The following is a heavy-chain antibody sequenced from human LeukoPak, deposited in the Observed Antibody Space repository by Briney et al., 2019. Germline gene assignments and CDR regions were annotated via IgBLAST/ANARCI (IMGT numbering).Heavy chain of an antibody. V-gene: IGHV3-23*01. D-gene: IGHD3-3*01. CDR2: ISGSGGST. J-gene: IGHJ4*02. Sequence: GGSLRLSCAASGFTFSDYYMSWIRQAPGKGLEWVSAISGSGGSTYYADSVKGRFTISRDNSKNTLYLQMNSLRAEDTAVYYCAKKRENYDFWSGPSPPPPDYWGQGTLVTVSS. CDR1: GFTFSDYY. CDR3: AKKRENYDFWSGPSPPPPDY.